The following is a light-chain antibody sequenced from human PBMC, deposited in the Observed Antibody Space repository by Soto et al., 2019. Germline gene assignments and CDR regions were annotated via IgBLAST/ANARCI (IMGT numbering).Light chain of an antibody. CDR2: LNSDGGH. CDR1: SGHSSFA. V-gene: IGLV4-69*01. J-gene: IGLJ2*01. CDR3: QTWGTGTVV. Sequence: QLVLTQSPSASASLGASVKLTCTLNSGHSSFAIAWHQQQPEKGPRFLMRLNSDGGHIKGDGIPDRFSGSSSGAERYLTISSLQSEDEADYYCQTWGTGTVVFGGGTKLTVL.